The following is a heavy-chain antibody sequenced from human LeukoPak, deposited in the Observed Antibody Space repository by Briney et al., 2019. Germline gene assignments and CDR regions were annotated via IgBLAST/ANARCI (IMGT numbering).Heavy chain of an antibody. V-gene: IGHV3-23*01. Sequence: GGSLRLSCAASGFTFDTYAMSWARQAPGKGLEWVSTMSGSGGRTFYGDSVKGRFTISRDRSKNTLYLQMNSLRPEDTAVYYCAKEGSSWNVDYWGQGTLVTVSS. J-gene: IGHJ4*02. D-gene: IGHD6-13*01. CDR1: GFTFDTYA. CDR2: MSGSGGRT. CDR3: AKEGSSWNVDY.